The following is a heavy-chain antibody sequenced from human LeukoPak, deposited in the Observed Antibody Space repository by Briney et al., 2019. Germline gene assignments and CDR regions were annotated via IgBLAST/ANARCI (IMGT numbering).Heavy chain of an antibody. CDR3: ARLEDYYGSGTFDY. CDR2: IYYSGST. D-gene: IGHD3-10*01. V-gene: IGHV4-39*01. Sequence: SETLSLTCTVSGGSISSSSYYWGWIRQPPGKGLGWIGSIYYSGSTYYNPSLKSRVTISVDTPKNQFSMKLSSVTAADPAVYYCARLEDYYGSGTFDYWGQGTLVTVSS. J-gene: IGHJ4*02. CDR1: GGSISSSSYY.